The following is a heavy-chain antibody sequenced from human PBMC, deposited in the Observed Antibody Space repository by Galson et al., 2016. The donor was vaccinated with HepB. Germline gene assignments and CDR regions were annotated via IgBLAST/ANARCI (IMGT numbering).Heavy chain of an antibody. CDR3: ARDTSSRHKLSDSSSDSFDY. CDR1: GFTFSNYN. V-gene: IGHV3-33*01. Sequence: SLRLSCAASGFTFSNYNMHWVRQAPGKGLEWVAIIWYHGGNEYYADFVKGRFTISRDNSKNTLDLQMNSLTAEDTAVYYCARDTSSRHKLSDSSSDSFDYWGQGTLITVSS. CDR2: IWYHGGNE. D-gene: IGHD2-2*01. J-gene: IGHJ4*02.